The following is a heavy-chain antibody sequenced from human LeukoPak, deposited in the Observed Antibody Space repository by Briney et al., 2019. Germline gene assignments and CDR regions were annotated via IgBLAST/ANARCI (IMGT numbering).Heavy chain of an antibody. J-gene: IGHJ4*02. Sequence: GGSLRLSCASSGFTFSSYSMNWVRQAPGKGLEWVSSISSSSSYIYYADSVKGRFTISRDNAKNSLYLQMNSLRAEDTAVYYCARDDLLYGSSDYWGQGTLVTVSS. D-gene: IGHD3-10*01. CDR2: ISSSSSYI. V-gene: IGHV3-21*01. CDR3: ARDDLLYGSSDY. CDR1: GFTFSSYS.